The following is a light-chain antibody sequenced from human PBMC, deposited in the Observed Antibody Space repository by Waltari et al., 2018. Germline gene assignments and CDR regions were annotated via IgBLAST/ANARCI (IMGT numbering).Light chain of an antibody. CDR2: HAS. V-gene: IGKV3-20*01. J-gene: IGKJ1*01. Sequence: CGASQSSSKYLTWYQQKPGQAPRLLILHASTRATGIPDRFSGSGSGTDFSLIISRLEPEDFVVYYCQKYESLPATFGQGTKVEIK. CDR1: QSSSKY. CDR3: QKYESLPAT.